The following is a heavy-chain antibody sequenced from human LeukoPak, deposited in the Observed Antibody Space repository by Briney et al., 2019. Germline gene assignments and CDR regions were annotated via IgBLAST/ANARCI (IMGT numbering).Heavy chain of an antibody. CDR1: GDNVSNNSAS. Sequence: SQTLSLTCAISGDNVSNNSASWNWIRQSPSRGLEWLGRTYYRSKWYNNYAVSVKSRITINPDTSKNQFSLQLNSVTPEDTAVYYCARGVWYSYSWAFDYWGQGALVTVSS. CDR2: TYYRSKWYN. V-gene: IGHV6-1*01. D-gene: IGHD6-13*01. J-gene: IGHJ4*02. CDR3: ARGVWYSYSWAFDY.